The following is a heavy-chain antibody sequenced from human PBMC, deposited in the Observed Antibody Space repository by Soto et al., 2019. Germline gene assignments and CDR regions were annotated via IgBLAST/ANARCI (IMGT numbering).Heavy chain of an antibody. Sequence: GASVKVSCKASGYTFTSYGISWVRQAPGQGLEWMGWISDYNGNTNYAQKLQGRVTMTKDTSTSTAYMELRSLRSDDTAVYYCARDTQPTIPGAFDIWGQGTMVTVSS. CDR1: GYTFTSYG. CDR2: ISDYNGNT. CDR3: ARDTQPTIPGAFDI. V-gene: IGHV1-18*01. D-gene: IGHD5-12*01. J-gene: IGHJ3*02.